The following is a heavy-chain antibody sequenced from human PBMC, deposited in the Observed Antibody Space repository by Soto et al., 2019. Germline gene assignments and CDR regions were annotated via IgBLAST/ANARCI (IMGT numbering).Heavy chain of an antibody. CDR2: IFWDGDR. Sequence: QITLKESGPTLMSPTQTLTLTCSFSGFSLSTDGVGIGWIRQPPGKGLEWLALIFWDGDRRHNPSLKIRLTITTDTSKTQVVLTMTNMDPVDTATYYCAHSLRRASCGGGNCYFFDFWGQGTPVTVSS. CDR1: GFSLSTDGVG. D-gene: IGHD2-21*01. CDR3: AHSLRRASCGGGNCYFFDF. J-gene: IGHJ4*02. V-gene: IGHV2-5*02.